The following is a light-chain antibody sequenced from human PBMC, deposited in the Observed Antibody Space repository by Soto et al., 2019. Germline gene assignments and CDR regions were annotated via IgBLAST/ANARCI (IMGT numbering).Light chain of an antibody. V-gene: IGLV2-14*01. CDR3: SSYKTSSTYV. Sequence: SALTQPASVSGSPGQSITISCTGTSSDVGSYNYVSWYQQHPGKAPKVMIYDVSNRPSGVSYRFSGSKSGNTASLTISGLQAEDEADYYCSSYKTSSTYVFGTGTKATVL. CDR1: SSDVGSYNY. J-gene: IGLJ1*01. CDR2: DVS.